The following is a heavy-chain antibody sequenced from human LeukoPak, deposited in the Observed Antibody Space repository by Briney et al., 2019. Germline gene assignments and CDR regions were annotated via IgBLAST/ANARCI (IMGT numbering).Heavy chain of an antibody. CDR2: ISGSGGST. V-gene: IGHV3-23*01. D-gene: IGHD3-10*01. J-gene: IGHJ5*01. CDR1: GFTFSSFE. CDR3: AKDGIDSGDPNGFDS. Sequence: PGGSLRLSCAASGFTFSSFEMNWVRQAPGKGLEWVSSISGSGGSTYYADSVKGRFTISRDSSKNMLYLQMNILRAEDTAIYYCAKDGIDSGDPNGFDSWGQGTLVTVSS.